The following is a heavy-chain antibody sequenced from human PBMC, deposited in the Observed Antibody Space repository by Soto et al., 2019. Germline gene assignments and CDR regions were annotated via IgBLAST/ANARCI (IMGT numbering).Heavy chain of an antibody. J-gene: IGHJ4*02. CDR3: ARHRGMYDYVWGSYRYPLDY. D-gene: IGHD3-16*02. Sequence: EVQLVQSGAEVKKPGESLKISCKCSGYSFTTYWIGWVRQMPGKGLEWMGIIYPGDSDTRYSPSFQGQVTISADKSISTAYLQWSSLKASDTAMYYCARHRGMYDYVWGSYRYPLDYWGQGTLVTVSS. CDR2: IYPGDSDT. V-gene: IGHV5-51*01. CDR1: GYSFTTYW.